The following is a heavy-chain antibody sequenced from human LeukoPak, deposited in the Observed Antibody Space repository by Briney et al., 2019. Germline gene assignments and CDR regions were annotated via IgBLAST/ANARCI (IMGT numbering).Heavy chain of an antibody. J-gene: IGHJ4*02. Sequence: GGSLRLSCAASGFTFSSYAMSWVRQAPGKGLEWVSAISGSGGSTYYADSVKGRFTISRNNSKNTLYLQMNSLRAEDTAVYYCAKAGRATYYYDSSGYYYFDYWGQGTLVTVSS. CDR3: AKAGRATYYYDSSGYYYFDY. CDR1: GFTFSSYA. V-gene: IGHV3-23*01. CDR2: ISGSGGST. D-gene: IGHD3-22*01.